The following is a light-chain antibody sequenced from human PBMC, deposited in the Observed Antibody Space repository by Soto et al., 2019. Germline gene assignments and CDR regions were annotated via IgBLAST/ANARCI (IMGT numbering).Light chain of an antibody. J-gene: IGKJ1*01. CDR3: QQANSFPRS. CDR1: RGIGSW. V-gene: IGKV1-12*01. Sequence: DIQMTQSPSSVSASVGDRVTITCRASRGIGSWVAWYEQKPRKAPKLLNYSASSLQSGVPARFRGSGSGTEFTLTIRSPQTEDIATYYCQQANSFPRSFEQGTKVEIK. CDR2: SAS.